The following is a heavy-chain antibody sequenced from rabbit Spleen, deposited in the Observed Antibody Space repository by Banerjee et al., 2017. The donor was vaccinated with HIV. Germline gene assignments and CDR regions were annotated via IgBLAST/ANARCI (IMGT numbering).Heavy chain of an antibody. CDR3: AGRGSAYGYAYGL. D-gene: IGHD6-1*01. CDR2: IDPVFGIT. J-gene: IGHJ3*01. CDR1: GFTLNNYY. V-gene: IGHV1S7*01. Sequence: QLEESAGGLVQPGGSLKLSCKASGFTLNNYYMNWVRQAPGKGLEWIGYIDPVFGITYYASWVNGRFSISRENAQNTVFLQMTSLTAADTATYFCAGRGSAYGYAYGLWGQGTLVTVS.